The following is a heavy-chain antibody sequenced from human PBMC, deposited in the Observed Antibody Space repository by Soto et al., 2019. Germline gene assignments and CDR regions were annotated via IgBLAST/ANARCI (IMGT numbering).Heavy chain of an antibody. D-gene: IGHD6-13*01. CDR1: GYTFTSYG. Sequence: QVQLVQSGAEVKKPGASVKVSCKASGYTFTSYGISWVRQAPGQGLEWMGWISAYNGNTNYAQKLQGRVTRTTDTATSPADMELRSLRSDDAAVYSCARDWAAAGPFDFWGQGTLVTVSS. CDR3: ARDWAAAGPFDF. V-gene: IGHV1-18*01. J-gene: IGHJ4*02. CDR2: ISAYNGNT.